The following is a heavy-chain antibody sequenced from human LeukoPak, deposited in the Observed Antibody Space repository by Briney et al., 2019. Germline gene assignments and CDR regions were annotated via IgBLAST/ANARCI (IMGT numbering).Heavy chain of an antibody. CDR2: INHSGST. CDR1: GGSFRGYY. CDR3: ASTERCSTTCPLDY. Sequence: PSETLSLTCAVYGGSFRGYYWSWIRQPPGKGVEWIGEINHSGSTNYNPSLKSRVTISLDTSMKKFSLKLNSVTAADTAVYYCASTERCSTTCPLDYWGQGTLVTVSS. D-gene: IGHD2-2*01. J-gene: IGHJ4*02. V-gene: IGHV4-34*01.